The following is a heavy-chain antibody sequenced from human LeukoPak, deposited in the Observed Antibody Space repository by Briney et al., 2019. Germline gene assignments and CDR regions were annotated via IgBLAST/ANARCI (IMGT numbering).Heavy chain of an antibody. CDR2: IIPIFGTA. CDR3: ASHYYDILTGPRPNYYYGMDV. V-gene: IGHV1-69*13. Sequence: ASVKVSCTASGGTFSSYAISWVRQAPGQGLEWMGGIIPIFGTANYAQKFQGRVTITADESTSTAYMELSSLRSEDTAVYYCASHYYDILTGPRPNYYYGMDVWGQGTTVTVSS. D-gene: IGHD3-9*01. CDR1: GGTFSSYA. J-gene: IGHJ6*02.